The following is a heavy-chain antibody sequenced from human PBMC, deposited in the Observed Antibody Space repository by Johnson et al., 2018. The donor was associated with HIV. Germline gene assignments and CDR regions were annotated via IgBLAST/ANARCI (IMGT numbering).Heavy chain of an antibody. V-gene: IGHV3-66*02. Sequence: MLLVESGGGLAQPGGSLRLSCAASGITVSSNYISWVRQAPGKGLEWVSVIFTVGDVYYADSVKGRFTISRDNSKNFLYLQMNSLRPEDTAVYYCARLPSGYSRDDLDIWGQGTMVTVSS. CDR2: IFTVGDV. CDR3: ARLPSGYSRDDLDI. J-gene: IGHJ3*02. CDR1: GITVSSNY. D-gene: IGHD5-18*01.